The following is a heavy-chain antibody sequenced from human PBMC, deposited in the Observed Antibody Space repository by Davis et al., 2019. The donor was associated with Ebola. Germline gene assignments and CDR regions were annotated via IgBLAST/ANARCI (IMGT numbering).Heavy chain of an antibody. J-gene: IGHJ6*02. Sequence: SVKVSCKASGGTFSSYTISWVRQAPGQGLEWMGRIIPILGIANYAQKFQGRVTITRDTSASTAYMELSSLRSEDTAVYYCARDKTAYCTNGVCYPDYYYYGMDVWGQGTTVTVSS. CDR3: ARDKTAYCTNGVCYPDYYYYGMDV. CDR2: IIPILGIA. CDR1: GGTFSSYT. V-gene: IGHV1-69*04. D-gene: IGHD2-8*01.